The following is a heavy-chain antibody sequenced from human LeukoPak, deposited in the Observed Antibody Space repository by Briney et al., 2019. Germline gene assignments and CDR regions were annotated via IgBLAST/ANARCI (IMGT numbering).Heavy chain of an antibody. J-gene: IGHJ4*02. CDR2: ISWNSGSI. V-gene: IGHV3-9*03. D-gene: IGHD2-2*01. CDR1: GFTFDDYA. Sequence: PGRSLRLSCAASGFTFDDYAMHWVRRAPGKGLEWVSGISWNSGSIGYADSVKGRFTISRDNAKNSLYLQMNSLRAEDMALYYCATGYCSSTSCSDYWGQGTLVTVSS. CDR3: ATGYCSSTSCSDY.